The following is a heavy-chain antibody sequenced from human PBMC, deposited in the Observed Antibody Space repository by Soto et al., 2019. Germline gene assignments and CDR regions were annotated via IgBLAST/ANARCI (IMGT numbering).Heavy chain of an antibody. CDR2: ISGSGGST. D-gene: IGHD3-10*01. J-gene: IGHJ4*02. Sequence: HPGGSLRLSCAASGFTFSSYAMSWVRQAPGKGLEWVSAISGSGGSTYYADSVKGRFTISRDNSKNTLYLQMNSLRAEDTAVYYCAKDHPHYYGSASYYNYWGQGTLVTVSS. CDR1: GFTFSSYA. CDR3: AKDHPHYYGSASYYNY. V-gene: IGHV3-23*01.